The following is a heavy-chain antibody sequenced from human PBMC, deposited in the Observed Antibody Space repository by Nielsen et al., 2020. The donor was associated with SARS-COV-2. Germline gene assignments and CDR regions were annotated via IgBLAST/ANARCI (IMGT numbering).Heavy chain of an antibody. CDR1: GFTFSGSA. Sequence: GGSLRLSCAVSGFTFSGSALHWVRQAPGKGLEWVGRIRSEANDYATAYDASVKGRFTISRDDSKNTTYLQLHRRKTEDTAVYFCTRGLADFWGQGTLVTVSS. CDR2: IRSEANDYAT. D-gene: IGHD3-3*02. J-gene: IGHJ4*02. V-gene: IGHV3-73*01. CDR3: TRGLADF.